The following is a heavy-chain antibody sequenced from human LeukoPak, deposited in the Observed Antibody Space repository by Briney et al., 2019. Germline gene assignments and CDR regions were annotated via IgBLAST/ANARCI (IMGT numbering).Heavy chain of an antibody. J-gene: IGHJ4*02. D-gene: IGHD3-10*01. CDR1: GYTFTDYY. Sequence: ASVKVSCKASGYTFTDYYIHWVRQAPGQRFGWMGWINPKSGATHYVERFQGRVTMTTDTSTSTVYMELTRLTSDDTATYYCARRGSYYDYWGQGTLVTVSS. CDR2: INPKSGAT. V-gene: IGHV1-2*02. CDR3: ARRGSYYDY.